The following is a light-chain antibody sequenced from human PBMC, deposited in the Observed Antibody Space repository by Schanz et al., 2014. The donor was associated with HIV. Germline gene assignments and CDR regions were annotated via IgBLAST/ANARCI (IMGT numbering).Light chain of an antibody. J-gene: IGKJ4*01. Sequence: EIVLTQSPATLSLSPGERATLSCRASQSVSSYLAWYQQKPGQAPRLLIYDASNRATGIPPRFSGSGSGTDFTLTISSLEPEDFAVYYCQQRSNWPRSFGGGT. CDR2: DAS. CDR1: QSVSSY. V-gene: IGKV3-11*01. CDR3: QQRSNWPRS.